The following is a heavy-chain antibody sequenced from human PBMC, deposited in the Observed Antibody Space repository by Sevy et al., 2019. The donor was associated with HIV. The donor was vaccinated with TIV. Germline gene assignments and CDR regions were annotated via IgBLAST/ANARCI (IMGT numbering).Heavy chain of an antibody. V-gene: IGHV3-33*01. J-gene: IGHJ6*02. D-gene: IGHD6-13*01. Sequence: GGSLRLSCAASGFTFSSYGMHWVRQAPGKGLEWVAVIWYDGSNKYYADSVKGRFTISRDNSKNTLYLQMNSLRAEDTAVYYCAREGKAAAAPDYYYGMDVWGQGTTVTVSS. CDR2: IWYDGSNK. CDR3: AREGKAAAAPDYYYGMDV. CDR1: GFTFSSYG.